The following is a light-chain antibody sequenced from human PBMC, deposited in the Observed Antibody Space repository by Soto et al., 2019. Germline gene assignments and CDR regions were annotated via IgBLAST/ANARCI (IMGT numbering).Light chain of an antibody. CDR3: QQYGSSGT. J-gene: IGKJ1*01. CDR2: AAS. V-gene: IGKV1-27*01. CDR1: LGISNY. Sequence: DVQMTQSPSSLSASVGDRVTITCRASLGISNYLAWYQQKPGKVPKLLISAASALQSGVPSRFSGSGSETDFSLTISRLEPEDFAVYYCQQYGSSGTFGQGTKVEIK.